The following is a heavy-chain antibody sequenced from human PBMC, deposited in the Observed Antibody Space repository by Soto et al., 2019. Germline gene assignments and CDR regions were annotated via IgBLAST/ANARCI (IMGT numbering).Heavy chain of an antibody. V-gene: IGHV1-18*01. CDR3: ARDRGSSSWSYYYGMDV. J-gene: IGHJ6*02. Sequence: QVQLVQSGAEVKKPGASVKVSCKASGYTFTSYGISWVRQAPGQGLEWMGWISAYNGNTNYAQKLQGRVTMTTDTSTSTAYMEVRSLRSDDTAVYYCARDRGSSSWSYYYGMDVWGQGTTVTVSS. CDR2: ISAYNGNT. D-gene: IGHD6-13*01. CDR1: GYTFTSYG.